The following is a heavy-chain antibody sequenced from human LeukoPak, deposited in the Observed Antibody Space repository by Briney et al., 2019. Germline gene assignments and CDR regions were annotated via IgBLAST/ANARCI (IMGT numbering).Heavy chain of an antibody. V-gene: IGHV1-2*02. D-gene: IGHD6-19*01. Sequence: ASVKVSCKASGYTFTGYYMHWVRQAPGQGLEWMGWINPNSGGTNYAQKFQGRVTITADESTSTAYMELSSLRSEDTAVYYCARTGGWDYYMDVWGKGTTVTVSS. CDR1: GYTFTGYY. CDR3: ARTGGWDYYMDV. CDR2: INPNSGGT. J-gene: IGHJ6*03.